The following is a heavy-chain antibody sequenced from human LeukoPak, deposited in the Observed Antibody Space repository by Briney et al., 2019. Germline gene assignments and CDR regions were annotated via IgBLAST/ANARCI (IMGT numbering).Heavy chain of an antibody. V-gene: IGHV4-34*01. Sequence: PSETLSLTCAVYGGSFSGYYWSWIRQPPGKGLEWIGEINHSGSTNYNPSLKSRVTISVDTSKNQFSLKLSSVTAADMAVYYCASRGTAMAFDYWGQGTLVTVSS. D-gene: IGHD5-18*01. CDR3: ASRGTAMAFDY. J-gene: IGHJ4*02. CDR1: GGSFSGYY. CDR2: INHSGST.